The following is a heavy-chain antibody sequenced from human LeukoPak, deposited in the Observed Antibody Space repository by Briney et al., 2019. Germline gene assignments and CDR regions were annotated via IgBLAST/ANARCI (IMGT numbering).Heavy chain of an antibody. CDR1: GGSFSGYY. CDR2: INHSGST. V-gene: IGHV4-34*01. Sequence: SETLCLTCAVYGGSFSGYYWSRIRQPPGKGLEWIEEINHSGSTNYNPSLKSRVTISVDTSKNQFSLKLSSVTAADTAVYYCARGRVYYGSGSYYPLDSWGQGTLVTVPS. J-gene: IGHJ4*02. D-gene: IGHD3-10*01. CDR3: ARGRVYYGSGSYYPLDS.